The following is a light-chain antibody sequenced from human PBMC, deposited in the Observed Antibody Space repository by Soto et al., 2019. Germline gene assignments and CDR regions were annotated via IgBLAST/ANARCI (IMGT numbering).Light chain of an antibody. CDR3: QQSYSTHS. Sequence: IQLTQTPSSLSASVGDRVTITCRASQGISSFLAWYQQKPGKAPKLLIYAASSLQSGVPSRFSGSGFGTDFTLTITSLQPEDFATYYCQQSYSTHSFGPGTKVDIK. V-gene: IGKV1-9*01. J-gene: IGKJ3*01. CDR2: AAS. CDR1: QGISSF.